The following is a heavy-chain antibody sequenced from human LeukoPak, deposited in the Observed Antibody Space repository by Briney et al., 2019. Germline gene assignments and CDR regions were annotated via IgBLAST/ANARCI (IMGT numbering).Heavy chain of an antibody. CDR1: GFTFSSYA. Sequence: GGSLRLSCAASGFTFSSYAMSWVRQAPGKGLEWVSAISGSGGSTYYADSVKGRFTISRDNSKNTLYLQMNSLRAEDTAVYYCATYSSSWFNYYFDYWGQGTLVTVFS. J-gene: IGHJ4*02. CDR3: ATYSSSWFNYYFDY. V-gene: IGHV3-23*01. CDR2: ISGSGGST. D-gene: IGHD6-13*01.